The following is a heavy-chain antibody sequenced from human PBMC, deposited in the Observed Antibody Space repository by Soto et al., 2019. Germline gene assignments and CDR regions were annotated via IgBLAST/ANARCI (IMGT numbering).Heavy chain of an antibody. CDR1: GFTVSSNY. CDR3: ARVGRWVVPAARNYYYYMDV. CDR2: IYSGGST. V-gene: IGHV3-66*01. J-gene: IGHJ6*03. D-gene: IGHD2-2*01. Sequence: GGSLRLSCAASGFTVSSNYMSWVRQAPGKGLEWVSVIYSGGSTYYADSVKGRFTISRDNSKNTLYLQMNSLRAEDTAVYYCARVGRWVVPAARNYYYYMDVWGKGTTVTVSS.